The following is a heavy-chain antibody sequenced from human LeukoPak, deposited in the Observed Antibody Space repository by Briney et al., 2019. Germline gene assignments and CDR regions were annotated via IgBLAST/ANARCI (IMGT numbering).Heavy chain of an antibody. V-gene: IGHV3-23*01. CDR2: ILGSGGRT. CDR1: GFTFSSYA. Sequence: GGSLRLSCAASGFTFSSYAMSWVRQAPGKGLEWVSAILGSGGRTYYADSVKGRFTISRDNSKNTLYLQMNSLRAEDTAVYYCAKLTADEYYFDYWGQGTLVTVS. J-gene: IGHJ4*02. CDR3: AKLTADEYYFDY. D-gene: IGHD6-19*01.